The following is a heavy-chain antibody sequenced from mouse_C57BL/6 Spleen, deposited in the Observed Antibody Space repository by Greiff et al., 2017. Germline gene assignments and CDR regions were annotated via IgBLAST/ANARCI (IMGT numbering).Heavy chain of an antibody. CDR3: ASGRWLRDY. CDR1: GYTFTSYW. D-gene: IGHD2-2*01. J-gene: IGHJ2*01. CDR2: IDPSDSYT. V-gene: IGHV1-69*01. Sequence: QVQLQQPGAELVMPGASVKLSCKASGYTFTSYWMHWVKQRPGQGLEWIGEIDPSDSYTNYNQKFKGKSTLTVDKSSSTAYMQLSSLTSEDSAVYYCASGRWLRDYWGQGTTLTVSS.